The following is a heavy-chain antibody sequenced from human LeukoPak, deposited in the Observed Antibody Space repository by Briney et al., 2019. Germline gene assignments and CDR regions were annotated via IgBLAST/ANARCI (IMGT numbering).Heavy chain of an antibody. CDR3: ARRSSTSWGFDP. J-gene: IGHJ5*02. CDR1: GYSFTNYW. Sequence: GESLKISCKGSGYSFTNYWIGWVRQMPGKGLELMGIIYPGDSDTTYSPSFQGQVTILADKSITAAYLQWSSLKASDTAMYYCARRSSTSWGFDPWGQGTLVTVSS. V-gene: IGHV5-51*01. D-gene: IGHD2-2*01. CDR2: IYPGDSDT.